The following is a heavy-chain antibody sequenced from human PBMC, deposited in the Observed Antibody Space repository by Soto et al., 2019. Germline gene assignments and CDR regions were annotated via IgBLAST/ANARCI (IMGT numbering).Heavy chain of an antibody. V-gene: IGHV1-69*13. Sequence: GASVKVSCKASGGTFSSYAISWVRQAPGQGLEWMGGIIPIFGTANYAQKFQGRVTITADESTSTAYMELSSLRSEDTAVHYCARATLQAGYYFDYWGQGTLVTVSS. CDR2: IIPIFGTA. D-gene: IGHD4-4*01. CDR3: ARATLQAGYYFDY. J-gene: IGHJ4*02. CDR1: GGTFSSYA.